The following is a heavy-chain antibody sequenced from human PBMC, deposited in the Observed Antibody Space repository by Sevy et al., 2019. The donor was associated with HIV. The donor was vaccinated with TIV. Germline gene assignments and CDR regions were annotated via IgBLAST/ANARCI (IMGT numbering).Heavy chain of an antibody. CDR2: INQGGNQK. V-gene: IGHV3-7*01. CDR1: GFTFSSYW. J-gene: IGHJ4*02. CDR3: ARGPSGAAAGRFAS. Sequence: GGSLRLSCAASGFTFSSYWINWVRQAPGEGLEWVANINQGGNQKHYMDSVKGRFTISRDNAENAVYLQMNSLGVEDKDVSYCARGPSGAAAGRFASWGQGTLVTVSS. D-gene: IGHD6-13*01.